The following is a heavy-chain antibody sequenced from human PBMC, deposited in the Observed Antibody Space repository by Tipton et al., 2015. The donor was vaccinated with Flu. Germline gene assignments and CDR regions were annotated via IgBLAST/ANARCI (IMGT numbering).Heavy chain of an antibody. V-gene: IGHV3-49*04. D-gene: IGHD4-17*01. J-gene: IGHJ4*02. CDR2: IRSKAYGGTT. Sequence: SLRLSCTASGFTFGDYAMSWVRQAPGKGLEWVGFIRSKAYGGTTEYAASVKGRFTISRDDSKSIAYLQMNSLKTEDTAVYCCTRTGGNYGDYSDYWGQGTLVTVSS. CDR1: GFTFGDYA. CDR3: TRTGGNYGDYSDY.